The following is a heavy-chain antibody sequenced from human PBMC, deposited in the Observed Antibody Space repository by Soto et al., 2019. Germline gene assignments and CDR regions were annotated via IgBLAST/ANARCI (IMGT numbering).Heavy chain of an antibody. CDR1: GFTFSNAW. J-gene: IGHJ3*02. CDR3: ANLLYSGSYSPAFDI. D-gene: IGHD1-26*01. CDR2: IKSKTDGGTT. V-gene: IGHV3-15*01. Sequence: EVQLVESGGGLVKPGGSLRLSCAASGFTFSNAWMSWVRQAPGKGQEWVGRIKSKTDGGTTDYAAPVKGRFTISRDNSTNTLYLQMNSLRAEDTAVYYCANLLYSGSYSPAFDIWGQGTMVTVSS.